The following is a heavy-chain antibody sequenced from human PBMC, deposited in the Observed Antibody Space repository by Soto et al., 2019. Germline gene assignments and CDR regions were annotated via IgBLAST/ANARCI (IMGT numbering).Heavy chain of an antibody. D-gene: IGHD2-2*02. CDR2: ISSRSDI. Sequence: GVSLRLSCAASGFTFSHYSINWVRQAPGKGLEWVSSISSRSDIYYADSVKGRFTISRDNAKNSVSLQMNSLRAEDTAVYYCAREYTAWPLAYGLDVWGQGTTVTVSS. J-gene: IGHJ6*02. CDR1: GFTFSHYS. CDR3: AREYTAWPLAYGLDV. V-gene: IGHV3-21*01.